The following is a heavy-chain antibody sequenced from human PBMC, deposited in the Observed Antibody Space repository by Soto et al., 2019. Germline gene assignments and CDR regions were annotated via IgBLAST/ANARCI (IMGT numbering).Heavy chain of an antibody. Sequence: VQLVESGGGLVKPGGSLRLSCATSGLIFSKTWMSWVRQAPGKGLEWVARIKSKTDGGTINYTAPVKGRFTISRDDSENTVYLQMDSLKTEDTAIYYCTTDPRYWGLGTLVTLTS. J-gene: IGHJ4*02. CDR2: IKSKTDGGTI. CDR3: TTDPRY. V-gene: IGHV3-15*01. CDR1: GLIFSKTW.